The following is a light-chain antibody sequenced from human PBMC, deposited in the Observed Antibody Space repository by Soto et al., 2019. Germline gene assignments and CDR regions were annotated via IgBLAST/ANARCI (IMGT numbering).Light chain of an antibody. Sequence: DIQMTQSPSSLSASVGDRVTITCRASQEINAWLAWYQQKPGKAPSLLIFDASNLQSGVPSRFSGRGSATQFTLTITNLQPEDFATYYCQQYQTFSTDTFGQGTKLE. CDR1: QEINAW. J-gene: IGKJ2*01. CDR3: QQYQTFSTDT. CDR2: DAS. V-gene: IGKV1-5*01.